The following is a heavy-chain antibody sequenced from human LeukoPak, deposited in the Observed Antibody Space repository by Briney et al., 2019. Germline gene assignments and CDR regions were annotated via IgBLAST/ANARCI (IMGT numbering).Heavy chain of an antibody. CDR1: GGSFSGYY. CDR3: ARRRSSSWYFTITNWFDP. J-gene: IGHJ5*02. V-gene: IGHV4-34*01. CDR2: INHSGST. Sequence: SETLSLTCAVYGGSFSGYYWSWIRQPPGKGLEWIGEINHSGSTNYNPSLKSRVTISVDTSKNQFPLKLSSVTAADTAVYYCARRRSSSWYFTITNWFDPWGQGTLVTVSS. D-gene: IGHD6-13*01.